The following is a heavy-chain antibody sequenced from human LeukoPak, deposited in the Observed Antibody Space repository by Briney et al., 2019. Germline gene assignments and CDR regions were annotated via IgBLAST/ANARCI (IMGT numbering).Heavy chain of an antibody. CDR3: ARGPLSSSWYYFYYYYYMDV. V-gene: IGHV1-8*03. Sequence: ASVKVSCKASGYTFTSYDINWVRQATGQGLEWMGWMNPNSGNTGYAQKFQGRVTITRNTSISTAYMELSSLRSEDTAVYYCARGPLSSSWYYFYYYYYMDVWGKGTTVTVSS. CDR2: MNPNSGNT. J-gene: IGHJ6*03. D-gene: IGHD6-13*01. CDR1: GYTFTSYD.